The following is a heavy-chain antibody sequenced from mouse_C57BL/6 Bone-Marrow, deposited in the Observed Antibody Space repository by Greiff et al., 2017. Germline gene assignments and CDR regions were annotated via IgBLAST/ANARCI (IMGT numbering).Heavy chain of an antibody. CDR1: GYAFSSSW. V-gene: IGHV1-82*01. Sequence: VQVVESGPELVKPGASVKISCKASGYAFSSSWMNWVKQRPGKGLEWIGRIYPGDGGTNYNGKFKGKATLTADKSSSTAYMQLRSLTSEGSAVYFCASEGLTGPGFAYWGQGTRVTVSA. CDR2: IYPGDGGT. CDR3: ASEGLTGPGFAY. D-gene: IGHD4-1*01. J-gene: IGHJ3*01.